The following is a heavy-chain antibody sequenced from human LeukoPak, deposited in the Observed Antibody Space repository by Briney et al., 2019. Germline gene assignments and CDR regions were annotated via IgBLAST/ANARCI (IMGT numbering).Heavy chain of an antibody. CDR3: ARSLITMVRGVTQPYYFDY. D-gene: IGHD3-10*01. CDR2: IKQDGSEK. CDR1: GFTLSSYW. V-gene: IGHV3-7*01. J-gene: IGHJ4*02. Sequence: PGGSLRLSCAASGFTLSSYWMSWVRQAPGKGLEWVANIKQDGSEKYYVDSVKGRFTISRDNAKNSLYLQMNSLRAEDTAVYYCARSLITMVRGVTQPYYFDYWGQGTLVTVSS.